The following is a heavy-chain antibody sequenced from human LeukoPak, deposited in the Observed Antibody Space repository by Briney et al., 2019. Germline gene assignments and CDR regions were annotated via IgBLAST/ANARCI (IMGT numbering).Heavy chain of an antibody. V-gene: IGHV1-18*01. J-gene: IGHJ6*02. Sequence: ASVKVSCKASGYTFTSYGISWVRQAPGQGLEWMGWISAYNGNTNYAQKLQGRVTMTTDTSTSTAYMELRSPRSDDTAVYYCARDGDYYGMDVWGQGTTVTVSS. CDR1: GYTFTSYG. CDR2: ISAYNGNT. CDR3: ARDGDYYGMDV. D-gene: IGHD3-3*01.